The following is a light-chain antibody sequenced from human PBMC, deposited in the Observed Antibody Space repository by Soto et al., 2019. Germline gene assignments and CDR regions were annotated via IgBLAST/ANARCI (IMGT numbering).Light chain of an antibody. CDR2: EVI. CDR1: SSDVGGYNY. Sequence: QSALTQPASVSGSPGQSITISCTGTSSDVGGYNYVSWYQHHPVKAPKLMIYEVINRPSGVSDRFSGSRSGNTASLTISGLQAEDESDYYCISYTSSSTWVFGGGTKLTVL. J-gene: IGLJ3*02. CDR3: ISYTSSSTWV. V-gene: IGLV2-14*01.